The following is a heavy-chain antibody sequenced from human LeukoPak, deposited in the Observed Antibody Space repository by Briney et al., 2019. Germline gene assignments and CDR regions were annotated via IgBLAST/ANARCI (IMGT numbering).Heavy chain of an antibody. D-gene: IGHD3-10*01. Sequence: SVKVSCKASGYTFTSYGISWVRQAPGQGLEWMGGIIPIYGTVKYAQKFQGRVTITADASTSTAYMELSSLRSQDTAIYYCATHYYGSETYAFDIWGQGTMVTVSS. CDR2: IIPIYGTV. V-gene: IGHV1-69*13. J-gene: IGHJ3*02. CDR3: ATHYYGSETYAFDI. CDR1: GYTFTSYG.